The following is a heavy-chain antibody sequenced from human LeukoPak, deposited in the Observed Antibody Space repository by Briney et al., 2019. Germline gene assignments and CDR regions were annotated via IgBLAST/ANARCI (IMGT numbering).Heavy chain of an antibody. Sequence: GGSLRLSCAASGFTFSNAWMSWVRQAPGKGLEWVGRIKSKTDGGTTDYAAPVKGRFSISRDDSKNTLYLQMNSLKTEDTAVYYCTTEGDIVATSDWFDPWGQGTLVTVSS. CDR3: TTEGDIVATSDWFDP. V-gene: IGHV3-15*01. J-gene: IGHJ5*02. D-gene: IGHD5-12*01. CDR2: IKSKTDGGTT. CDR1: GFTFSNAW.